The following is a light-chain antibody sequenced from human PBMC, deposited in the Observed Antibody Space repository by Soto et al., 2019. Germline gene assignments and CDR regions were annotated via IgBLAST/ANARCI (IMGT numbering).Light chain of an antibody. J-gene: IGKJ1*01. V-gene: IGKV3-20*01. Sequence: EIVMTQSPATLSVSPGERATLSCRASQSVRSNLAWYQQKPGQSPRLLIYGASRRATGIPDRFSGSGSGTDFTLTISRLEPEDFAVYYCQQYDASLWTFGQGTKVDIK. CDR1: QSVRSN. CDR2: GAS. CDR3: QQYDASLWT.